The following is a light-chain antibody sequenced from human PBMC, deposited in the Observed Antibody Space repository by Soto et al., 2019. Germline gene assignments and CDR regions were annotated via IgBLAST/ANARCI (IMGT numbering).Light chain of an antibody. Sequence: EIVLTQSPGTLSLSPGERATLSCRASQSVSSSYLAWYQQKPGQAPRFLIYGASSRATGIPDRFSGSGSGTDFTLTISRLEPEDFAVYYCQQYGCSFTFGGGTKVEIK. CDR1: QSVSSSY. CDR3: QQYGCSFT. J-gene: IGKJ4*01. V-gene: IGKV3-20*01. CDR2: GAS.